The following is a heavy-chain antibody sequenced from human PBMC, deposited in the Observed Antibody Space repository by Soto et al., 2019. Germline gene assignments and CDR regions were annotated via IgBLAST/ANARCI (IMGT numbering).Heavy chain of an antibody. CDR2: ISWDGGST. J-gene: IGHJ4*02. V-gene: IGHV3-43*01. Sequence: GGSLRLSCAASGFTFDDYTMHWVRQAPGKGLEWVSLISWDGGSTYYADSVKGRFTISRDNSKNSLYLQMNSLRTEDTALYYCAKELLKYSSSWSLCYWGQGTLVTVSS. CDR1: GFTFDDYT. CDR3: AKELLKYSSSWSLCY. D-gene: IGHD6-13*01.